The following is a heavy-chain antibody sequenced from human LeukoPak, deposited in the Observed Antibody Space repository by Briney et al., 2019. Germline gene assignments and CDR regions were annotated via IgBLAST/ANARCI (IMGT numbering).Heavy chain of an antibody. V-gene: IGHV3-74*01. CDR1: RFTFSSYS. Sequence: GGSLRLSCAASRFTFSSYSLNRVRQAPGKGVVCVSRINSDGSSTHYAHSLKGRFTISRDNAKKSLYLQMNRLRAEDTAVYYCARERWLPPHDAFDLWRQGTVVRVS. D-gene: IGHD3-22*01. J-gene: IGHJ3*01. CDR3: ARERWLPPHDAFDL. CDR2: INSDGSST.